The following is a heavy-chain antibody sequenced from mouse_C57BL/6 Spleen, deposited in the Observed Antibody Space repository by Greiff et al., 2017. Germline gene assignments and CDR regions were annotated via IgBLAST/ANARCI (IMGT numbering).Heavy chain of an antibody. D-gene: IGHD1-1*01. J-gene: IGHJ1*03. Sequence: VQLQQPGAELVKPGASVKLSCKASGYTFTSYWMPWVKQRPGQGLEWIGDIDPSDSYTNYNQKFKGKATLTVDTSSSTAYMQLSRLTSEDSAVYYCARYYGSPYWYFDVWGTGTTVTVSS. CDR2: IDPSDSYT. CDR3: ARYYGSPYWYFDV. CDR1: GYTFTSYW. V-gene: IGHV1-50*01.